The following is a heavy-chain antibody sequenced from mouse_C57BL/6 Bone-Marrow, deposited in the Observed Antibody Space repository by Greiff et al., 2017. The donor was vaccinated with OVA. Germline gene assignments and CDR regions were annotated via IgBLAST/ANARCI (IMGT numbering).Heavy chain of an antibody. CDR3: ARSRASWFAY. Sequence: QVQLQQSGAELVRPGTSVRVSCKASGYAFTNYLIEWVKQRPGQGLEWIGVINPGSGGTNYNEKFKGKATLTADKSSSTAYMQLSSLTSEDSAVYFCARSRASWFAYWGQGTLVTVSA. CDR2: INPGSGGT. D-gene: IGHD3-1*01. J-gene: IGHJ3*01. V-gene: IGHV1-54*01. CDR1: GYAFTNYL.